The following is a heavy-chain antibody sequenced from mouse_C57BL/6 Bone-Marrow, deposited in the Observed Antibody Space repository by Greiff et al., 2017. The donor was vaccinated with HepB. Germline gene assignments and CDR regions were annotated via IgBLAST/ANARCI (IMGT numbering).Heavy chain of an antibody. J-gene: IGHJ1*03. Sequence: VKLQQPGAELVKPGASVKMSCKASGYTFTSYWITWVKQRPGQGLEWIGDIYPGSGSTNYNEKFKSKATLTVDTSSSTAYMQLSSLTSEDSAVYYCARRKYWYFDVWGTGTTVTVSS. V-gene: IGHV1-55*01. CDR2: IYPGSGST. CDR3: ARRKYWYFDV. CDR1: GYTFTSYW.